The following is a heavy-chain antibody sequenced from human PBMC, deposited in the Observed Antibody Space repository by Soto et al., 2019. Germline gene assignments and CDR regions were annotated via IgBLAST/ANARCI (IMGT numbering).Heavy chain of an antibody. CDR3: ARLHSVPVLAVFDS. CDR2: FFYSGTT. Sequence: QLQLQESGPGLVKPSETLSLTCSVSGGSISTSTYFWGWIRQPPGKGLEWIGSFFYSGTTYYNPSLNSRVPISIGTSENQFSLKLSSVTAADTAVYYCARLHSVPVLAVFDSWGQGTLATVSS. CDR1: GGSISTSTYF. D-gene: IGHD2-2*01. V-gene: IGHV4-39*01. J-gene: IGHJ4*02.